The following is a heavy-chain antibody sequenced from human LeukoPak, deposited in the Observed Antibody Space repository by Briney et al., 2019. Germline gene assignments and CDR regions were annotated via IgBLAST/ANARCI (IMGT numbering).Heavy chain of an antibody. V-gene: IGHV3-20*04. CDR3: ARCYSSGWNYYYYYMDV. J-gene: IGHJ6*03. CDR1: GFTFDDYG. CDR2: INWNGGST. Sequence: PGGSLRLSCAASGFTFDDYGMSWVRQAPGKGLEWVSGINWNGGSTGYADSVKGRFTIYRDNAKNSLYLQMNSLRAEDTALYYCARCYSSGWNYYYYYMDVWGKGTTVTVS. D-gene: IGHD6-19*01.